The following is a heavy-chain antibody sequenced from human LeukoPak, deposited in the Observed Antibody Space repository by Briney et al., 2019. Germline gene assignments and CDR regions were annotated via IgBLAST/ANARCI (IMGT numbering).Heavy chain of an antibody. V-gene: IGHV1-18*01. CDR2: ISAYNGNT. J-gene: IGHJ4*02. CDR3: ARDREDYDSGY. Sequence: GESLKVSCKASGYIFTSYGISWVRQAPGQGLEWMGWISAYNGNTNYAQKLQGRVTMTTDTSTSTAYMELRSLRSDDTAVYYCARDREDYDSGYWGQGTLVTVSS. CDR1: GYIFTSYG. D-gene: IGHD3-3*01.